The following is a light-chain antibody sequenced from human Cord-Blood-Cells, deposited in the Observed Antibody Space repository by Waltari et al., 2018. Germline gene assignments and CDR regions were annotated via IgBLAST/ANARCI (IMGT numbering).Light chain of an antibody. J-gene: IGKJ3*01. CDR1: QSVSSSY. Sequence: EIVLTQSPGTLSLSPGERATLSYRASQSVSSSYLAWYQQKPGQAPRLLIYGASSRATGIPDRFSGSGSGTDFTLTISRLEPEDFAVYYCQQYGSSPQGTFGPGTKVDIK. CDR3: QQYGSSPQGT. V-gene: IGKV3-20*01. CDR2: GAS.